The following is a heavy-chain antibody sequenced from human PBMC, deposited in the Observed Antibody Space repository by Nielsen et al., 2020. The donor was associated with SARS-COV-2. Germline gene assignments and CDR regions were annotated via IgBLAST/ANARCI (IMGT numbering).Heavy chain of an antibody. CDR2: INTNTGNP. Sequence: ASVKVSCKASGYTFTSYAMNWVRQAPGQGLEWMGWINTNTGNPTYARGFTGRFVFSLDTSVSTAYLQISSLKAEDTAVYYCARQKPTIPAAMMRNNWFDPWGQGTLVTVSS. CDR3: ARQKPTIPAAMMRNNWFDP. V-gene: IGHV7-4-1*02. J-gene: IGHJ5*02. D-gene: IGHD2-2*01. CDR1: GYTFTSYA.